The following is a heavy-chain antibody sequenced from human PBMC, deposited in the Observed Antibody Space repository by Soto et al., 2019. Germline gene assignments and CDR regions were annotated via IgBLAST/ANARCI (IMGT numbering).Heavy chain of an antibody. J-gene: IGHJ6*02. V-gene: IGHV1-3*01. CDR2: INAGNGNT. Sequence: ASVKVSCKASGYTFTSYAMHWVRQAPGQRLEWMGWINAGNGNTKYSLKFQGRVTITRDTSASTAYMELSSLRSEDTAVYYCARSAGYSSSWYGRYYGMDVWGQGTTVTVSS. CDR1: GYTFTSYA. D-gene: IGHD6-13*01. CDR3: ARSAGYSSSWYGRYYGMDV.